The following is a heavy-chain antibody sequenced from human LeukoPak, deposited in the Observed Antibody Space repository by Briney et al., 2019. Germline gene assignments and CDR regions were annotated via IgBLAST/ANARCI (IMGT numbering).Heavy chain of an antibody. CDR3: ARGFLGITLLLGAFDI. V-gene: IGHV3-21*01. CDR2: ITTSSSYI. CDR1: RFTFSSYS. D-gene: IGHD3-10*01. J-gene: IGHJ3*02. Sequence: PGGSLRLSCAASRFTFSSYSMNWVRQAPGKGLEWVSSITTSSSYIHYADSVKGRFTISRDNAKNPLYLQMNSLRAEDTAVYYCARGFLGITLLLGAFDIWGQGTMVTVSS.